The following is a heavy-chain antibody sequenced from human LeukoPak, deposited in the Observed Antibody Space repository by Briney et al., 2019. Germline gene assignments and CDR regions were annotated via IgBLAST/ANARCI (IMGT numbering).Heavy chain of an antibody. V-gene: IGHV5-51*01. J-gene: IGHJ4*02. CDR3: ARGTSTDSGNFEY. CDR1: GYSFPSYW. Sequence: GESLKISCKGSGYSFPSYWIGWVRQMPGKGLEWMGIIYPGDSDTRYSPSFQGQVTISADKSTSTAYLQWSSLKALDTAMYYCARGTSTDSGNFEYWGQGTLVTVSS. CDR2: IYPGDSDT. D-gene: IGHD1-26*01.